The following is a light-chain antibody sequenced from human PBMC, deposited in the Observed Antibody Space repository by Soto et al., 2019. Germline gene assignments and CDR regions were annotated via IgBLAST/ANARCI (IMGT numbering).Light chain of an antibody. CDR3: QQSYSTPQT. CDR1: QSISSY. J-gene: IGKJ1*01. CDR2: AAS. V-gene: IGKV1-39*01. Sequence: DIQMTQSPSSLSSSVGDRVTITCRASQSISSYLNWYQQKPGKAPKLLIYAASSLQSGVPSRFSGSGYGTDFTLTIRSLQPEDFATYYCQQSYSTPQTFGQGTKVDIK.